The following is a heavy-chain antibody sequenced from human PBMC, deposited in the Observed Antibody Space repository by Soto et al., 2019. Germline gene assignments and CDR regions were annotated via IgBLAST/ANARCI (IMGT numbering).Heavy chain of an antibody. D-gene: IGHD3-9*01. CDR3: ARHVGTYYDILTGYYNDIGAFDI. Sequence: QLQLQESGPGLVKPSETLSLTCTVSGGSISSSSYYWGWIRQPPGKGLEWIGSIYYSGSTYYNPSLKSRVTISVDTSKNHFSLKLTSVTAADTAVYYRARHVGTYYDILTGYYNDIGAFDIWGQGTMVTVSS. V-gene: IGHV4-39*01. CDR2: IYYSGST. CDR1: GGSISSSSYY. J-gene: IGHJ3*02.